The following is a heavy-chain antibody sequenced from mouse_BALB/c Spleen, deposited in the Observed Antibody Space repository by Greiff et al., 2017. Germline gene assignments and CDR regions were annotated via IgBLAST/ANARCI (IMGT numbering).Heavy chain of an antibody. CDR3: ANYYYGSRGYFDY. Sequence: VQLQQSGAELVKPGASVKLSCTASGFNIKDTYMHWVKQRPEQGLEWIGRIDPANGNTKYDPKFQGKATITADTSSNTAYLQLSSLTSEDTAVYYCANYYYGSRGYFDYWGQGTTLTVSS. CDR2: IDPANGNT. D-gene: IGHD1-1*01. CDR1: GFNIKDTY. V-gene: IGHV14-3*02. J-gene: IGHJ2*01.